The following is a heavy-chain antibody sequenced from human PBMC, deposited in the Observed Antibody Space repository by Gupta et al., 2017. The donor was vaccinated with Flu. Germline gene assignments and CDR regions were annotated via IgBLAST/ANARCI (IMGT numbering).Heavy chain of an antibody. D-gene: IGHD3-10*01. Sequence: GGKLVQPGGSLRLSCEASGFMFSHYEMNWVRQTPGKGLEWIAYISSSVTTKSYADSVKGRFTISRDNSLHLQMHSLRPDDTAIYYCARTQGSYYNDYWGRGTLVTVSS. CDR3: ARTQGSYYNDY. CDR2: ISSSVTTK. V-gene: IGHV3-48*03. CDR1: GFMFSHYE. J-gene: IGHJ4*02.